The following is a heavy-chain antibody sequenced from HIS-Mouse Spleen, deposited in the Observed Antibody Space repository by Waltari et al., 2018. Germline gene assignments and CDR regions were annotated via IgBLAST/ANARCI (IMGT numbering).Heavy chain of an antibody. CDR1: GCSISSGGYY. J-gene: IGHJ5*02. CDR2: IYYSGRT. D-gene: IGHD2-2*01. V-gene: IGHV4-31*03. Sequence: QVQLQESGPGLVKPSQTLSLTCTVSGCSISSGGYYWSWIRQHPGKGLEWIGYIYYSGRTYYHPSLKSRVTISVDTSKNQFSRKLSSVTAADTAVYYCARGELATCGGSSTSCYGDNWFDPWGQGTLVTVSS. CDR3: ARGELATCGGSSTSCYGDNWFDP.